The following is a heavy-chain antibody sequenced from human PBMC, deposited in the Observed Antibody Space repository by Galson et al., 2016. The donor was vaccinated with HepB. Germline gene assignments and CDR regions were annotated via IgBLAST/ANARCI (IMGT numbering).Heavy chain of an antibody. CDR1: GGSINDFY. J-gene: IGHJ3*02. D-gene: IGHD2-21*01. V-gene: IGHV4-59*13. CDR2: IHSSGST. CDR3: ARVLESGTPILPKARSFDI. Sequence: LSLTCNVSGGSINDFYWSWIRQPPGKGLELIAYIHSSGSTNYNPSLKSRVTISVDTSRNQFSVKFFSVTAADTAVYYCARVLESGTPILPKARSFDIWGQGTMLTVSS.